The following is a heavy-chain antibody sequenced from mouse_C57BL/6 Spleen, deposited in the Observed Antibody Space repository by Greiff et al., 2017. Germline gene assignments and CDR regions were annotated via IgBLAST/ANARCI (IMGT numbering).Heavy chain of an antibody. CDR2: IDPSDSYT. Sequence: VQLQQPGAELVRPGTSVKLSCKASGYTFTSYWMHWVKQRPGQGLEWIGVIDPSDSYTNYNQKFKGKATLTVDTSSSTAYMQLSSLTSEDCAVYYCAYGSSYDYWGQGTTLTVSS. V-gene: IGHV1-59*01. J-gene: IGHJ2*01. D-gene: IGHD1-1*01. CDR3: AYGSSYDY. CDR1: GYTFTSYW.